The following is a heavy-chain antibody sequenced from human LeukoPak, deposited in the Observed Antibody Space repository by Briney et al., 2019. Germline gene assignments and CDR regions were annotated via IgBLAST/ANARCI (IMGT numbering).Heavy chain of an antibody. Sequence: GESLKISCKSSGYSFTSYWIAWVRQMPGKGLEWMGILYPGDSDTRYSPSFQGQVTISADRSITTAYLQWSSLKASDTAMYYCARLYLPYTSAWYGSAFDVWGQGTMVTVSS. D-gene: IGHD6-13*01. CDR3: ARLYLPYTSAWYGSAFDV. CDR1: GYSFTSYW. J-gene: IGHJ3*01. V-gene: IGHV5-51*01. CDR2: LYPGDSDT.